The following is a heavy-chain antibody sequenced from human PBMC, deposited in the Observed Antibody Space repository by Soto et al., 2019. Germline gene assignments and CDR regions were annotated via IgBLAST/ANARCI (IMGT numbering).Heavy chain of an antibody. D-gene: IGHD2-15*01. CDR3: ATEGEMSGASDWADYFDH. Sequence: EMQLVESGGGLVEPGGSLRLSYAASGFAFSHVWMTWVRQAPGKGLEWVGRIKRKSDHGTTDYAAAVKGRFTISRDDSKNTLYLQMDSLKSEDTAVYYCATEGEMSGASDWADYFDHWGRGTLVTVSS. CDR2: IKRKSDHGTT. V-gene: IGHV3-15*01. J-gene: IGHJ4*01. CDR1: GFAFSHVW.